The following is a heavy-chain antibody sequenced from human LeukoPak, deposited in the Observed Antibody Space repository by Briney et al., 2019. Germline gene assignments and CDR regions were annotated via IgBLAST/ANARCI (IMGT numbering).Heavy chain of an antibody. D-gene: IGHD3-22*01. Sequence: PGGSLRLSCAASGFTFSSYWMSWVRQAPGKGLEWMAVISYDGSNKYYADSVKGRFTISRDNSKNTLYLQMNSLRVDDTAVYYCARDKFSSDWYLDYWGQGTRVTVSP. CDR2: ISYDGSNK. J-gene: IGHJ4*02. CDR1: GFTFSSYW. CDR3: ARDKFSSDWYLDY. V-gene: IGHV3-30*03.